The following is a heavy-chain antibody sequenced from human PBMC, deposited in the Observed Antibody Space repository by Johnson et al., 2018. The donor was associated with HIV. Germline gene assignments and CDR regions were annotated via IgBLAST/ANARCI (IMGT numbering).Heavy chain of an antibody. D-gene: IGHD3-10*01. J-gene: IGHJ3*02. CDR2: ISSNGGST. CDR3: ARDVASVYGSGDHAFDI. Sequence: VQLVESGGGVVRPGGSLRLSCAASGFIFSSYAMHWVRQAPGKGLQYVSAISSNGGSTYYANSVKGRFTISRDNSRNTLYLQMGRLRVEDMAVYYCARDVASVYGSGDHAFDIWGQGTMVTVSS. V-gene: IGHV3-64*01. CDR1: GFIFSSYA.